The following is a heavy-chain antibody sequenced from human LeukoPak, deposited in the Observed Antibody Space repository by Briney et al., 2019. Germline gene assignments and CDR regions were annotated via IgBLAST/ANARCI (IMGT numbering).Heavy chain of an antibody. V-gene: IGHV1-69*05. D-gene: IGHD2-15*01. J-gene: IGHJ4*02. CDR3: ASWDRRDCSGGSCYSRY. CDR2: IIPIFGTA. CDR1: GGTFSSYA. Sequence: VASVKVSCKASGGTFSSYAISWVRQAPGQGLEWMGRIIPIFGTANYAQKFQGRVTITTDESTSTAYMELSSLRSEDTAVYYCASWDRRDCSGGSCYSRYWGQGTLVTVSS.